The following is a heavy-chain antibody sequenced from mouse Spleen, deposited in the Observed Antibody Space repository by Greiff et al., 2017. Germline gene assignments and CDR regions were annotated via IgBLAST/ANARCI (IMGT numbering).Heavy chain of an antibody. CDR2: INPSSGYT. V-gene: IGHV1-7*01. J-gene: IGHJ4*01. CDR1: GYSFTSYW. Sequence: QVQLKESGAELAKPGASVKLSCKASGYSFTSYWMHWVKQRPGQGLEWIGYINPSSGYTKYNQKFKDKATLTADKSSSTAYMQLSSLTYEDSAVYYCARPPYGSSYDYAMDYWGQGTSVTVSS. CDR3: ARPPYGSSYDYAMDY. D-gene: IGHD1-1*01.